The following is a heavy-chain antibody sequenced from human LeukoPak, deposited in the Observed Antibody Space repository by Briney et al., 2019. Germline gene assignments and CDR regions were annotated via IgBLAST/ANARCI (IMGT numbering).Heavy chain of an antibody. CDR2: INPSGGST. J-gene: IGHJ3*02. CDR3: ASEDSSGWDAFDI. CDR1: GYTFTSYY. D-gene: IGHD6-19*01. V-gene: IGHV1-46*01. Sequence: GASVTVSCKASGYTFTSYYMHWVRQAPGQGLEWMGIINPSGGSTSYAQKFQGRVTMTRDTSTSTVYMELSSLRSEDTAVYYCASEDSSGWDAFDIWGQGTMVTVSS.